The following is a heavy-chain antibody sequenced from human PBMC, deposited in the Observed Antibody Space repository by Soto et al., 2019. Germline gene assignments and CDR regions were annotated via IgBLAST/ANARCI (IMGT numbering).Heavy chain of an antibody. Sequence: QVQLQQWGAGLLKPSETLSLTCAVYGGSFSGYYWSWIRQPPGKGLEWIGEINHSGSTNYNPSLKSRVTISVDTSKNQFSLKLSSVTAADTAVYYWAREYSSSWFPMGNWFDPWGQGTLVTVSS. CDR3: AREYSSSWFPMGNWFDP. CDR2: INHSGST. V-gene: IGHV4-34*01. J-gene: IGHJ5*02. D-gene: IGHD6-13*01. CDR1: GGSFSGYY.